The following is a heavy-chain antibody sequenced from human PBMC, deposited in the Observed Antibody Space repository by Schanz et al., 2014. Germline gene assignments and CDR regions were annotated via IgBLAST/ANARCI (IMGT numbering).Heavy chain of an antibody. Sequence: LQLLESGGGLVQPGGSLRLSCAASGITLSGYGLHWVRQAPGKGLEWVANIGYDGSEKYYVDSVKGRFTISRDNSKNTVYLQMNSLRTDDTAMYYCARDPNTSAWLPYFDTWGQGTLVTVSS. V-gene: IGHV3-30*02. CDR2: IGYDGSEK. D-gene: IGHD6-19*01. CDR1: GITLSGYG. CDR3: ARDPNTSAWLPYFDT. J-gene: IGHJ4*02.